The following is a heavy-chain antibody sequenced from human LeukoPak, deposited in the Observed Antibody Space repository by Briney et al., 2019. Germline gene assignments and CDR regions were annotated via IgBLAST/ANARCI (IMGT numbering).Heavy chain of an antibody. J-gene: IGHJ6*03. D-gene: IGHD2-8*01. CDR1: GSTFSNHA. Sequence: GGSLRLSCSASGSTFSNHAMHWVRLGPDKGLEWVAVISYDGRNQYDADSVKGRFTISRDNSKNTLYLQMNNLRVEDTAVYYCARNGRTYGGAYGNSDYYFYFDVWGKGTTVTVSS. CDR3: ARNGRTYGGAYGNSDYYFYFDV. V-gene: IGHV3-30*01. CDR2: ISYDGRNQ.